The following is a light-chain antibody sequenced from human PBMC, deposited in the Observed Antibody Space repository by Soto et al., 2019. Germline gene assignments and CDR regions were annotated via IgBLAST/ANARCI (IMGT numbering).Light chain of an antibody. CDR3: QQYDNFSSIT. CDR1: QDITIY. CDR2: DAS. V-gene: IGKV1-33*01. J-gene: IGKJ5*01. Sequence: IQLTQSPSSLSASVGDRVTITCQASQDITIYLHWYQQKAGKAPKLLIYDASHLEKGVPSRFSGGGSATNFTSIIRSLEPEDIARYYCQQYDNFSSITFGQGTRLEIK.